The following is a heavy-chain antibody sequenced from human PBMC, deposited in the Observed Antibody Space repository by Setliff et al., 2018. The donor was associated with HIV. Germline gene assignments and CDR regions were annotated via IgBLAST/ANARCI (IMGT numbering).Heavy chain of an antibody. Sequence: GVSVKVSCKASGYTFTTYGISWVRQAPGQGLEWMGWISAYNGNTNYAQNLQGRVTMTTDTSTSTAYMELRSLRSDDTAMYYCARDGGPYCGGDCHLFRPPFQHWGQGTLVTVSS. J-gene: IGHJ1*01. CDR2: ISAYNGNT. V-gene: IGHV1-18*01. CDR3: ARDGGPYCGGDCHLFRPPFQH. D-gene: IGHD2-21*02. CDR1: GYTFTTYG.